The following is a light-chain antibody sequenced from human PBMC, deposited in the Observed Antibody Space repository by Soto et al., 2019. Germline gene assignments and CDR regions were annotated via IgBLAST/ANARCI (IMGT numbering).Light chain of an antibody. CDR1: QSLLHSNGYNY. CDR2: LGS. Sequence: DIVMTQSPLSLPVTPGEPASISCRSSQSLLHSNGYNYLDWYLQKPWQSPQLLIYLGSNRASGVPERFSGSGSGTDFTLKISRVEAEDVVLYYCMQALQTPITFGPGTKVDIK. CDR3: MQALQTPIT. V-gene: IGKV2-28*01. J-gene: IGKJ3*01.